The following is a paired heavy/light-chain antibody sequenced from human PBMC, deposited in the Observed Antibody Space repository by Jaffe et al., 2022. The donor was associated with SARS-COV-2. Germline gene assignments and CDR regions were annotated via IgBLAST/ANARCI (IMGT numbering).Light chain of an antibody. CDR3: SSYTGSSTWV. Sequence: QSALTQPASVSGSPGQSITISCTGTSSDVGDYNYVSWYQQHPGKAPQLMIYDVNNRPSGVSNRFSGSKSGNTASLTISGLQAEDEADYYCSSYTGSSTWVFGGGTKVTVL. CDR1: SSDVGDYNY. V-gene: IGLV2-14*03. CDR2: DVN. J-gene: IGLJ3*02.
Heavy chain of an antibody. D-gene: IGHD6-13*01. J-gene: IGHJ4*02. CDR3: ARKGSDSSRMYYFDY. Sequence: EVQLVQSGAEVKKPGESLKISCKCSGYNFGSNYWIGWVRQMPGKGLEWMGIIFPGDSDTRYSPSLQGHITISADKSISTAYLQWSSLKASDTAIYYCARKGSDSSRMYYFDYWGQGTLVTVSS. CDR2: IFPGDSDT. CDR1: GYNFGSNYW. V-gene: IGHV5-51*01.